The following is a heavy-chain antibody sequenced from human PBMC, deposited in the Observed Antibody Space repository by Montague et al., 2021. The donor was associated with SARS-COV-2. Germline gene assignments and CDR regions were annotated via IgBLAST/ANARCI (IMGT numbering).Heavy chain of an antibody. CDR3: ARDRGYDFLTGYLDF. CDR2: IWYDGSNK. J-gene: IGHJ4*02. Sequence: SLRLSCAPSGFTFSSYGMHWVRQAPGKGLEWVAVIWYDGSNKYYADSVKGRFTISRDNSKNTLYLQMNSLRAEDTAVYYCARDRGYDFLTGYLDFWGQGTLVTVSS. D-gene: IGHD3-9*01. CDR1: GFTFSSYG. V-gene: IGHV3-33*01.